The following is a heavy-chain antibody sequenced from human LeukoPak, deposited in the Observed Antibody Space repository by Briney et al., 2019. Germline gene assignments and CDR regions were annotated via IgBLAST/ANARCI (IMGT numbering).Heavy chain of an antibody. Sequence: PGGSLRLSCAASGFTFSSYTMNWVRQAPGKGLEWVSSISSSSSYIFYADSVKGRFTISRDNAKNSLYLQMNSLRAEDTAVYYCARHYYDFWSGYQKNWFDPWGQGTLVTVSS. CDR1: GFTFSSYT. D-gene: IGHD3-3*01. V-gene: IGHV3-21*01. CDR3: ARHYYDFWSGYQKNWFDP. J-gene: IGHJ5*02. CDR2: ISSSSSYI.